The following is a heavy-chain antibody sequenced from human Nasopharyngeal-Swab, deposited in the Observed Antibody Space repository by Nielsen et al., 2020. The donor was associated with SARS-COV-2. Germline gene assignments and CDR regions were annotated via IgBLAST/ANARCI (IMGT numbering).Heavy chain of an antibody. Sequence: SETLSLTCTVPGGSTSSGGYFWSWIRQHPGKGLEWIGYIHYTGNTFYNPSLESRLTISLDTSQNQFSLRLSSVTAAETAVYYCAREVIEPAVSDAFDFWGQGTMVTVSS. V-gene: IGHV4-31*03. J-gene: IGHJ3*01. CDR1: GGSTSSGGYF. CDR3: AREVIEPAVSDAFDF. D-gene: IGHD3-16*02. CDR2: IHYTGNT.